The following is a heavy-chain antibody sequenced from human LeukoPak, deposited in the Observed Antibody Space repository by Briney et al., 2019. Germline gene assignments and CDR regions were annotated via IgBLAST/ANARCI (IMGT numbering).Heavy chain of an antibody. CDR1: RGSISSSYYY. Sequence: SETLSLTCTVSRGSISSSYYYWGWIRQPPGKGLEWIGYIYYSGSTYYNPSLKSRVTISVDTSKNQFSLKLSSVTAADTAVYYCARCYGDYVDYWGQGTLVTVSS. D-gene: IGHD4-17*01. CDR3: ARCYGDYVDY. J-gene: IGHJ4*02. V-gene: IGHV4-30-4*08. CDR2: IYYSGST.